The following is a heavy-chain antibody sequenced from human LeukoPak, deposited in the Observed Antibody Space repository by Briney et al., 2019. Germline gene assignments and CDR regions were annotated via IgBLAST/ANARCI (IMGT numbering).Heavy chain of an antibody. J-gene: IGHJ4*02. Sequence: ASVKVSCKASGYTFTSYYMHWVRQAPGQGLEWMGIINPSGGSTSYAQKFQGRVTMTRDTSTSTVYMELSSLRSEDTAVYYCARIEHPADLYYDSSGYCGKDYWGQGTLVTVSS. CDR2: INPSGGST. CDR1: GYTFTSYY. V-gene: IGHV1-46*01. D-gene: IGHD3-22*01. CDR3: ARIEHPADLYYDSSGYCGKDY.